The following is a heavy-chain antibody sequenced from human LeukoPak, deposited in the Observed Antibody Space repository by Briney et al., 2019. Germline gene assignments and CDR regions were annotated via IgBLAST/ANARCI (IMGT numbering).Heavy chain of an antibody. J-gene: IGHJ6*02. CDR3: AKDTYYDILTGRDYGMDV. V-gene: IGHV3-43*02. CDR2: ISGDGGST. CDR1: GFTFDDYA. Sequence: TGGSLRLSCAASGFTFDDYAMHWVRQAPGKGLEWVSLISGDGGSTYYADSVKGRFTISRDSSKNSLYLQMNSLRTEDTALYYCAKDTYYDILTGRDYGMDVWGQGTTVTVSS. D-gene: IGHD3-9*01.